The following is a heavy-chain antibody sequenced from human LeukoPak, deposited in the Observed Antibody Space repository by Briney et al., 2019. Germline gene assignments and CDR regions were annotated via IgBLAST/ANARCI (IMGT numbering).Heavy chain of an antibody. CDR1: GGSISSYY. V-gene: IGHV4-59*01. J-gene: IGHJ6*02. CDR3: ARATSSSWPHYYYYGMDV. D-gene: IGHD6-13*01. CDR2: IYYSGST. Sequence: SETLSLTCTVSGGSISSYYWSWIRQPPGQGLEWIGYIYYSGSTNYNPSLKSRVTISVDTSKNQFSLKLSSVTAADTAVYYCARATSSSWPHYYYYGMDVWGQGTTVTVSS.